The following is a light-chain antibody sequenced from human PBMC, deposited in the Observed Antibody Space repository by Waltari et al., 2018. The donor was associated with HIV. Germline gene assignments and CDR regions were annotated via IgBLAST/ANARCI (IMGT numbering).Light chain of an antibody. CDR1: SANIGSNY. Sequence: QSVLTQPPSASGTPGQRVTISCSGSSANIGSNYVYWYQQLPGTAPKLLIYRNHQRPSGVPDRFSGSKSGTSASLAVSGLGSEDEADYYCAAWDDGLSGVVCGGGTKLTVL. CDR2: RNH. J-gene: IGLJ2*01. V-gene: IGLV1-47*01. CDR3: AAWDDGLSGVV.